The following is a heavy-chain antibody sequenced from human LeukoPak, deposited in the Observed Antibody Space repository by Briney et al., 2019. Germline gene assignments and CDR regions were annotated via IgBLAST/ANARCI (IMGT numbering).Heavy chain of an antibody. Sequence: GGSLRLSCAASGFTFSSYEMNWVRQAPGKWLEWVSYISSSGSTIYYADSVKGRFTISRDNAKNSLYLQMNSLRAEDTAVYYCARDSGDSGYSLDYWGQGTLVTVSS. CDR3: ARDSGDSGYSLDY. J-gene: IGHJ4*02. CDR1: GFTFSSYE. V-gene: IGHV3-48*03. CDR2: ISSSGSTI. D-gene: IGHD5-18*01.